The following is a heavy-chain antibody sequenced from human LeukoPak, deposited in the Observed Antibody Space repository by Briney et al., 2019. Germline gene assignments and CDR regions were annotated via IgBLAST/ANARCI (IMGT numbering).Heavy chain of an antibody. V-gene: IGHV3-48*01. CDR1: GFTFSNYG. CDR2: ISGSTSVI. Sequence: GGSLRLSCAASGFTFSNYGMNWVRQAPGKGLEWVSYISGSTSVIYFADSVKGRFTISRDNAKNSLYLQMNSLRAEDTAVYYCATLGYCSSTSCIDYWGQGTLVTVSS. D-gene: IGHD2-2*01. J-gene: IGHJ4*02. CDR3: ATLGYCSSTSCIDY.